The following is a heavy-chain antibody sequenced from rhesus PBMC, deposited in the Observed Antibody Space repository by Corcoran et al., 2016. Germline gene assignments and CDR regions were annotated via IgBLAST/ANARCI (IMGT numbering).Heavy chain of an antibody. CDR3: ARGGGGSWNFDY. J-gene: IGHJ4*01. CDR2: IYGGSGST. V-gene: IGHV4S7*01. CDR1: GGSISGYYL. D-gene: IGHD6-25*01. Sequence: QVQLQESGPGVVKPSETLSLTCAVSGGSISGYYLWSWIRQPPGKGLEWIGYIYGGSGSTSYNPSLNSRVIISIDTSKTQFSLKLSSVTAADTAVYYCARGGGGSWNFDYWGQGVLVTVSS.